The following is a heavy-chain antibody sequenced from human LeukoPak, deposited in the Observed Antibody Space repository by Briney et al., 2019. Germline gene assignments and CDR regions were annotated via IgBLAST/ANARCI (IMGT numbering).Heavy chain of an antibody. CDR3: ARGPVVPAATYYFDY. J-gene: IGHJ4*02. CDR2: IIPIFGTA. CDR1: GGTFSSYA. V-gene: IGHV1-69*05. Sequence: ASVKVSCKASGGTFSSYAISWARQAPGQGLEWMGGIIPIFGTANYAQKFQGRVTITTDESTSTAYMELSSLRSEDTAVYYCARGPVVPAATYYFDYWGQGTLVTVSS. D-gene: IGHD2-2*01.